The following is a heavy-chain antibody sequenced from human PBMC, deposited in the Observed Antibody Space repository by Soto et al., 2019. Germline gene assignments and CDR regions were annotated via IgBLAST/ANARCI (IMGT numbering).Heavy chain of an antibody. Sequence: PSETLSLTCTVSGASISSYYWSWIRQPPGKGLEWIGYIYYNGITNYIPSLTSRVTISVDTSKNQFSLKLSSVTAADTAVYYCARQYYYMDVWGKGTTVTVSS. CDR3: ARQYYYMDV. V-gene: IGHV4-59*08. CDR2: IYYNGIT. J-gene: IGHJ6*03. CDR1: GASISSYY.